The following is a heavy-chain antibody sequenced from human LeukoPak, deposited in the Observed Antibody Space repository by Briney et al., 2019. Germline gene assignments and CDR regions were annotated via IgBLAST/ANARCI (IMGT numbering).Heavy chain of an antibody. CDR1: GFTFSSYA. V-gene: IGHV3-23*01. J-gene: IGHJ5*02. CDR3: AKYGDLDPIEPMFDP. Sequence: PGGSLRLSCAASGFTFSSYAMSWVRQALGKGLEWVSAISGSGGSTYYADSVKGRFTISRDNSKNTLYLQMNSLRAEDTAVYYCAKYGDLDPIEPMFDPWGQGTLVTVSS. CDR2: ISGSGGST. D-gene: IGHD4-17*01.